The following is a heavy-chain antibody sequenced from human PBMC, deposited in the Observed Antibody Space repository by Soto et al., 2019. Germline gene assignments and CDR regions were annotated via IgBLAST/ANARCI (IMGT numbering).Heavy chain of an antibody. CDR3: AKDDFTDRGDDYFDY. V-gene: IGHV3-23*01. CDR1: VFSFTNFA. D-gene: IGHD2-21*02. J-gene: IGHJ4*02. Sequence: PGWSLRLSCASSVFSFTNFAMSWVRQAPGKGLEWVAGIGASGDITWYADSVKGRLSVSRDNSKNTLYLQLNSLRFEDTAVYYCAKDDFTDRGDDYFDYWGPGTLVTVSS. CDR2: IGASGDIT.